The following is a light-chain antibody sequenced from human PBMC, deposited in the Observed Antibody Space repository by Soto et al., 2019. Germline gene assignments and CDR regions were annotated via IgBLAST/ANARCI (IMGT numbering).Light chain of an antibody. V-gene: IGKV3-20*01. CDR3: HQYGTSPWA. CDR2: GAS. J-gene: IGKJ1*01. Sequence: EIALTQFPGTLSLSPGERATLSCRASQSVSSSYLAWYQQEPGQAPRLLIYGASSRATGIPDRFSGSGSGTDFTLTISRLEPEDFAVYYCHQYGTSPWAFGQGTKVDIK. CDR1: QSVSSSY.